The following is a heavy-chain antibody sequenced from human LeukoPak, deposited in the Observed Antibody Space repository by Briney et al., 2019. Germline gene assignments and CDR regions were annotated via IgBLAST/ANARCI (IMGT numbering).Heavy chain of an antibody. CDR3: ASATLEPTGDY. Sequence: GGSLRLSCAASGFTFSSYSMNWVRQAPGKGLEWVSSISSSSSYIYYADSVKGRFTISRDNAKNSLYLQMNSLRAEDTAVYYCASATLEPTGDYWGQGTLVTVSS. CDR1: GFTFSSYS. D-gene: IGHD1-1*01. J-gene: IGHJ4*02. V-gene: IGHV3-21*01. CDR2: ISSSSSYI.